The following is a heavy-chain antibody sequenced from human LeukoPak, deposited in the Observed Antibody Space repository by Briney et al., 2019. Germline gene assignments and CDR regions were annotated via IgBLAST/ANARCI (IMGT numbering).Heavy chain of an antibody. Sequence: ASVKVSCKASGGTFSSYAISWVRQAPGQGLEWMGGIIPIFGTANYAQKFQGRVTITADESTSTAYMELSSLRSEDTAVYYCARGHYDFWSGTVDYWGQGTLVTVSS. D-gene: IGHD3-3*01. V-gene: IGHV1-69*13. CDR1: GGTFSSYA. CDR2: IIPIFGTA. CDR3: ARGHYDFWSGTVDY. J-gene: IGHJ4*02.